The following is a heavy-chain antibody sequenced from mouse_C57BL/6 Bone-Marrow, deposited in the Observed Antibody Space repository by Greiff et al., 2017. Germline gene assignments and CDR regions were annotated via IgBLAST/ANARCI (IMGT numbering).Heavy chain of an antibody. CDR2: ISNGGGST. V-gene: IGHV5-12*01. D-gene: IGHD1-1*01. J-gene: IGHJ1*03. CDR3: ASDYYGSRGDWYFDV. Sequence: EVQLVESGGGLVQPGGSLKLSCAASGFTFSDYYMYWVRQTPEKRLEWVAYISNGGGSTYYPDTVKGRFTISRDNAKNTLYLQMSRLKSEDTAMYYCASDYYGSRGDWYFDVWGTGTTVTVSS. CDR1: GFTFSDYY.